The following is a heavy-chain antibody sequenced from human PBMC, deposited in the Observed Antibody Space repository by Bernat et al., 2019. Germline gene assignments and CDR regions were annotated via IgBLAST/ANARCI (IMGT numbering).Heavy chain of an antibody. CDR3: ARGCGGSCYFHDAFDI. V-gene: IGHV3-21*01. J-gene: IGHJ3*02. CDR1: GFTFSSYS. Sequence: EVQLVESGGGLVKPGGSLRLSCAASGFTFSSYSMNWVRQAPGKGLEWVSSISSSSSYIYYADSVKGRFTISRDNAKNSLYLQMNSLGAEDTAVYYCARGCGGSCYFHDAFDIWGQGTMVTVSS. D-gene: IGHD2-15*01. CDR2: ISSSSSYI.